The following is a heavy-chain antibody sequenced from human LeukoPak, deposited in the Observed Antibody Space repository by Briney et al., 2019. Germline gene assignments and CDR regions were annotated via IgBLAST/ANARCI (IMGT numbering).Heavy chain of an antibody. CDR3: ARLHRLGDTSNYRHLDF. CDR2: ISGSGGST. Sequence: PGGSLRLSCAASGFTFSSYAMSWVRQAPGKGLEWVSAISGSGGSTYYADSVKGRFTISRDNSKNTLYLQMNSLRAEDTAVYYCARLHRLGDTSNYRHLDFWGQGTLVTVSS. J-gene: IGHJ4*02. V-gene: IGHV3-23*01. D-gene: IGHD3-22*01. CDR1: GFTFSSYA.